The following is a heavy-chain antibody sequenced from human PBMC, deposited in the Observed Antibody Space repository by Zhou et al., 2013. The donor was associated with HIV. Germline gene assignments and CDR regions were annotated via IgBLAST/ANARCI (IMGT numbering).Heavy chain of an antibody. CDR3: ARENYYDSSGYYLFDY. Sequence: QVQLVQSGAEVKKPGSSVKVSCKASGGTFSSYAISWVRQAPGQGLEWMGRIIPILGIANYAQKFQGRVTITADKSTSTAYMELSSLRSEDTAVYYCARENYYDSSGYYLFDYWGQGTLVTVSS. D-gene: IGHD3-22*01. V-gene: IGHV1-69*04. CDR1: GGTFSSYA. J-gene: IGHJ4*02. CDR2: IIPILGIA.